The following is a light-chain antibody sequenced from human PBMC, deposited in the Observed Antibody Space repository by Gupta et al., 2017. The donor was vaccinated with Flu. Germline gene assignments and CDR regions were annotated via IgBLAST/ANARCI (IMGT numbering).Light chain of an antibody. V-gene: IGKV3-20*01. J-gene: IGKJ1*01. CDR3: QHYGNSLGT. CDR1: QSLSSNY. CDR2: GAS. Sequence: PGEISTLSCWASQSLSSNYLSWYQQKPGQATRLLIYGASSRATVIQDRFSGRASGTECTLSIRRLEPDDFAVYYCQHYGNSLGTFGQGTKVEIK.